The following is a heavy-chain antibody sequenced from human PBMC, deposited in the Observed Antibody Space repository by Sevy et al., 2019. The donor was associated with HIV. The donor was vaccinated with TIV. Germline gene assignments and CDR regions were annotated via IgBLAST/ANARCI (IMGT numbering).Heavy chain of an antibody. CDR2: IGTAAGVI. J-gene: IGHJ4*02. CDR1: GFTFNTYS. CDR3: ARCPGHYSIDY. D-gene: IGHD2-21*01. Sequence: GGSLRLSCAASGFTFNTYSLIWVRQTPGKGLEWLSFIGTAAGVIYYADSVKGRFTISRDNAKNSLYLQMNSLRDEDTAVYYCARCPGHYSIDYWGQGTLVTVSS. V-gene: IGHV3-48*02.